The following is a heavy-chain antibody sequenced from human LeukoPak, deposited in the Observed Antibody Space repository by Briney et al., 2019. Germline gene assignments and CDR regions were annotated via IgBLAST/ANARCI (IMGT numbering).Heavy chain of an antibody. V-gene: IGHV5-51*01. Sequence: GEPLKISCKGSGYSFHNFWIGWVRQMPGKGLEWIGIIFPGDSDTRYSPSFQGQVTISVDKSINTAYLQWSSLKASDTAMYYCARFPTDSSSLFDYWGQGILVTVSS. CDR3: ARFPTDSSSLFDY. CDR1: GYSFHNFW. J-gene: IGHJ4*02. CDR2: IFPGDSDT. D-gene: IGHD6-13*01.